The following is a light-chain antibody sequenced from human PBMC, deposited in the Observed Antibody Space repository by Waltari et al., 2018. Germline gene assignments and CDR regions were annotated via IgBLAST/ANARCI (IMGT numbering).Light chain of an antibody. CDR1: SSNIGSHT. V-gene: IGLV1-44*01. Sequence: QSVLTQPPSASGTPGHRVTISCSGSSSNIGSHTVNWYQQLPGTAPKLLISSNNPLPSGVPDRFSGSKSGTSGSLAISGLQSEDEADYYCAAWDGSLNGYVFGTGTKVTVL. J-gene: IGLJ1*01. CDR3: AAWDGSLNGYV. CDR2: SNN.